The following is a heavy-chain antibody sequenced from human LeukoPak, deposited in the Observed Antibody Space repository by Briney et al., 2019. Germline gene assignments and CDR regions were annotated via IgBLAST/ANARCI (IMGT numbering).Heavy chain of an antibody. V-gene: IGHV3-7*01. J-gene: IGHJ5*02. Sequence: LPGGSLRLSCAASGFTFSRYRMSWVRQAPGKGLEGVANIKQDGSEKYYVDSVKGRFTISRDNAKNSLYLQMNSLRAEDTAVYYCATELTAYSYGSWGQGTLVTVSS. CDR3: ATELTAYSYGS. D-gene: IGHD5-18*01. CDR2: IKQDGSEK. CDR1: GFTFSRYR.